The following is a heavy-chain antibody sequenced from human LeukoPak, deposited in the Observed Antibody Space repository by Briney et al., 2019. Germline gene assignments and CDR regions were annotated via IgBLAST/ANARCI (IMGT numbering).Heavy chain of an antibody. CDR3: ARGLGYCSSTNCYSWFDP. D-gene: IGHD2-2*02. Sequence: ASVKVSCTASGYTFTSYYMHWVRQAPGQGLEWMGIITPSDGSTIYAQKFQGRITMTRDTSTSTVYMELSSLTSEDTALYYCARGLGYCSSTNCYSWFDPWGQGTLVTVSS. J-gene: IGHJ5*02. CDR1: GYTFTSYY. CDR2: ITPSDGST. V-gene: IGHV1-46*01.